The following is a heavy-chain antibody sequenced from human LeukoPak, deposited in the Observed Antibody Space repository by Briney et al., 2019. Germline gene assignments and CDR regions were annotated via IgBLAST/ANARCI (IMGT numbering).Heavy chain of an antibody. CDR1: GYPFTGYF. J-gene: IGHJ4*02. V-gene: IGHV1-2*02. CDR3: ARDPTNTSGYYAYFDY. CDR2: INPDSGGT. Sequence: VASVKVSCKATGYPFTGYFIHWVRQAPGQGLEWMGWINPDSGGTSYPPKFQGRVTMTRDTSISTAYMEVSGLRSDDTAVYYCARDPTNTSGYYAYFDYWGQGTLVTVSS. D-gene: IGHD5-12*01.